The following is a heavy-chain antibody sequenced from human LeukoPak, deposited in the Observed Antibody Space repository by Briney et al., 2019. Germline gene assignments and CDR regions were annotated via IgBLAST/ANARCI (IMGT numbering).Heavy chain of an antibody. Sequence: SETLSLTCTVSGGSVSSGSYYWSWIRQPPGKGLEWIGYIYYSGSTNYNPSLKSRVTISVDTSKNQFSLKLSSVTAADTAVYYCARDRVRFGEPLAFFDYWGQGTLVTVSS. CDR2: IYYSGST. D-gene: IGHD3-10*01. V-gene: IGHV4-61*01. CDR1: GGSVSSGSYY. CDR3: ARDRVRFGEPLAFFDY. J-gene: IGHJ4*02.